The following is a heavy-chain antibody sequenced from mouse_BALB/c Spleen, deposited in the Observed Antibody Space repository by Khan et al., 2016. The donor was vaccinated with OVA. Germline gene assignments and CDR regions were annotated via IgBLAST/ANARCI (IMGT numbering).Heavy chain of an antibody. V-gene: IGHV1-76*01. CDR3: AREESLYYFDS. Sequence: QVQLKESGAELVRPGTSVRLSCKTSGYIFTSYWIHWVKQRSGQGLEWIARIYPGTDNTYYNEKFKDKATLTADKSSSTAYLQLSSLKSEDSAVFVCAREESLYYFDSWGQGTTLTVSS. D-gene: IGHD6-2*01. CDR2: IYPGTDNT. J-gene: IGHJ2*01. CDR1: GYIFTSYW.